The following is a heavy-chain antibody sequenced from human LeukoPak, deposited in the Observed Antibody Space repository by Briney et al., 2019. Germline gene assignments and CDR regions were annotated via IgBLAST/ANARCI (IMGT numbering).Heavy chain of an antibody. Sequence: SQTLSLTCTVSGGSISSGGYYWSWIRQPPGKGLEWIGYIYHSGSTYYNPSLKSRVTISVDRSKNQFSLKLSSVTAADTAVYYCAREVVPTGGATFGFGYWGQGTLVTVSS. V-gene: IGHV4-30-2*01. CDR3: AREVVPTGGATFGFGY. CDR2: IYHSGST. J-gene: IGHJ4*02. D-gene: IGHD1-26*01. CDR1: GGSISSGGYY.